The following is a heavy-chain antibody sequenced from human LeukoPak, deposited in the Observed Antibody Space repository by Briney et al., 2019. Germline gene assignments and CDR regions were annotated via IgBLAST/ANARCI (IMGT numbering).Heavy chain of an antibody. J-gene: IGHJ6*03. CDR3: AKDFVSSSLYYYFYMDV. CDR2: ISGSGGRT. D-gene: IGHD6-13*01. CDR1: GFTFSSYA. Sequence: GGSLRLSCAASGFTFSSYAMSWVRQAPGKGLEWVSGISGSGGRTYYADSVKGRFTMSRDNSKNTLFLQMNSLRAEDTAVYYCAKDFVSSSLYYYFYMDVWGKGTAVTVSS. V-gene: IGHV3-23*01.